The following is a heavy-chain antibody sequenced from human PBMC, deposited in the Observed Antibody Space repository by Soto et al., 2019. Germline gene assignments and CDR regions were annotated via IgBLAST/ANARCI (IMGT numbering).Heavy chain of an antibody. V-gene: IGHV3-23*01. J-gene: IGHJ3*02. D-gene: IGHD1-1*01. CDR1: GFTFSDYY. CDR3: AKDSTSYNGIYDPFDI. Sequence: GSLRLSCAASGFTFSDYYMSWIRQAPGKGLEWVSDISSKAVSTNCADSVKGRFTVSRDNSKNTVYLQLDSLRDDDTAVYYCAKDSTSYNGIYDPFDIWGQGTMVTVSS. CDR2: ISSKAVST.